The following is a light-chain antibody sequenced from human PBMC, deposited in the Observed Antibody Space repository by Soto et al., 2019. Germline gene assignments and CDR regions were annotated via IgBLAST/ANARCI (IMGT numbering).Light chain of an antibody. Sequence: QAVVTQEPSFSVSPGGTVTLTCGLSSGSVSTSYYPSWYQPTPGQSPRTLIYSTNTRSSGVPDRFSGSILGNKAALTITGAKADDESDYYCVLYMGSGIAVFGGGTQLTGL. CDR2: STN. CDR3: VLYMGSGIAV. CDR1: SGSVSTSYY. J-gene: IGLJ7*01. V-gene: IGLV8-61*01.